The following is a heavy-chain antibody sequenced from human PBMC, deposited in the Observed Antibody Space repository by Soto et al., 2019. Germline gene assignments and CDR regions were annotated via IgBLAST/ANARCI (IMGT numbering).Heavy chain of an antibody. D-gene: IGHD2-2*01. V-gene: IGHV1-69*06. CDR2: IIPIFGTS. Sequence: TAVEISSKASGGTLSSYAIRWVRQAPGQRLEWMGGIIPIFGTSIYAQKFQGRVTITGDMSTSTAYMELSSLRSEDTAVYYCAAGVVPAALPPSYYYHGMDVWGQGTTVTSP. CDR3: AAGVVPAALPPSYYYHGMDV. CDR1: GGTLSSYA. J-gene: IGHJ6*02.